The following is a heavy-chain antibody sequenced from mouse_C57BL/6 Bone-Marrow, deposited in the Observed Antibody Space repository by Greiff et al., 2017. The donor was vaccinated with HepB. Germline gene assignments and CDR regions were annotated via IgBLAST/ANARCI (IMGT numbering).Heavy chain of an antibody. CDR1: GYTFTSYW. J-gene: IGHJ4*01. CDR2: IHPNSGST. Sequence: VQLQQPGAELVKPGASVKLSCKASGYTFTSYWMHWVKQRPGQGLEWIGMIHPNSGSTNYNEKFKSKATLTVDKSSSTAYMQLSSLTSEDSAVYYCARSDYYGAMDYWGQGTSVTVSS. D-gene: IGHD1-2*01. V-gene: IGHV1-64*01. CDR3: ARSDYYGAMDY.